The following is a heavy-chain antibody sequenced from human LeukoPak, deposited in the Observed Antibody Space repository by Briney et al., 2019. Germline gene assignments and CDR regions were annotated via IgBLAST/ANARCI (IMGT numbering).Heavy chain of an antibody. CDR2: ISSSSSYI. D-gene: IGHD6-13*01. CDR3: AKCIAAAGTGSLNYMDV. CDR1: GFTFSSYS. V-gene: IGHV3-21*01. J-gene: IGHJ6*03. Sequence: GGSLRLSCAASGFTFSSYSMNWVRQAPGKGLECVSSISSSSSYIYYADSVKGRFTISRDNAKNSLYLQMNSLRAEDTAVYYCAKCIAAAGTGSLNYMDVWGKGTTVTISS.